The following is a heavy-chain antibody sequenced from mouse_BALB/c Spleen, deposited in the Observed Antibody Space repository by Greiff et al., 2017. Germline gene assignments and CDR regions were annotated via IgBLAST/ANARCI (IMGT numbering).Heavy chain of an antibody. J-gene: IGHJ1*01. CDR2: ISSGGSYT. Sequence: EVKLQESGGDLVKPGGSLKLSCAASGFTFSSYGMSWVRQTPDKRLEWVATISSGGSYTYYPDSVKGRFTISRDNAKNTLYLQMSSLKSEDTAMYYCARYRFDVWGAGTTVTVSS. V-gene: IGHV5-6*01. CDR3: ARYRFDV. D-gene: IGHD2-14*01. CDR1: GFTFSSYG.